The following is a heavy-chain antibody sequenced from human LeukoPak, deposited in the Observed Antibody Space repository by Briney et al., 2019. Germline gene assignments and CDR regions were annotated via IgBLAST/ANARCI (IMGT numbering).Heavy chain of an antibody. J-gene: IGHJ4*02. CDR1: GFTFSSYA. Sequence: GGSLRLSCAASGFTFSSYAMSWVRQAPGKGLELVSAISGSGGSTYYADSVKGRFTISRDNSKNTLYLQMNSLRAEDTAVYYRAKLWGVSYYYDSSGYYSPFDYWGQGTLVTVSS. D-gene: IGHD3-22*01. CDR2: ISGSGGST. CDR3: AKLWGVSYYYDSSGYYSPFDY. V-gene: IGHV3-23*01.